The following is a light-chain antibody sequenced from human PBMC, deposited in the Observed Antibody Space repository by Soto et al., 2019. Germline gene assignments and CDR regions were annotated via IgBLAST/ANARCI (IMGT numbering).Light chain of an antibody. CDR1: QSISGN. CDR3: HQYENWPKT. V-gene: IGKV3-15*01. J-gene: IGKJ1*01. Sequence: EMGVTLSPATLSVSKGERATLSCRASQSISGNLAWFQQKPGQAPSPLIFGASTRAAGIPARFSGSGSGTEFSLTISGLQSEDFAVYFCHQYENWPKTFGQGTKVDIK. CDR2: GAS.